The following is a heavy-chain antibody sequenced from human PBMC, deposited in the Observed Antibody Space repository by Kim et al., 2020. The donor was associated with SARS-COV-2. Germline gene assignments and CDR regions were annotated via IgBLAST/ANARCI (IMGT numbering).Heavy chain of an antibody. Sequence: GGSLRLSCAASGFTFSSYAMHWVRQAPGKGLEWVAVISYDGSNKYYADSVKGRFTISRDNSKNTLYLQMNSLRAEDTAVYYCARDHHSSSDAFDIWGQGTMVTVSS. CDR3: ARDHHSSSDAFDI. D-gene: IGHD6-13*01. CDR2: ISYDGSNK. V-gene: IGHV3-30*04. J-gene: IGHJ3*02. CDR1: GFTFSSYA.